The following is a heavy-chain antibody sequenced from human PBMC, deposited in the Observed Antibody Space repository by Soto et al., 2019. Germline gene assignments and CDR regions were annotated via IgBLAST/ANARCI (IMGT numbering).Heavy chain of an antibody. V-gene: IGHV3-15*07. D-gene: IGHD3-10*01. CDR1: GFTFSNAW. Sequence: PGGSLRLSCAASGFTFSNAWMNWVRQAPGKGLEWVGRIKSKTDGGTTDYAAPVKGRFTISRDDSKNTLYLQMNSLKTEDTAVYYCAKDLHRVRMSDYDGSGPLPSGYAFDSWGQGKMVTVSS. CDR3: AKDLHRVRMSDYDGSGPLPSGYAFDS. CDR2: IKSKTDGGTT. J-gene: IGHJ3*02.